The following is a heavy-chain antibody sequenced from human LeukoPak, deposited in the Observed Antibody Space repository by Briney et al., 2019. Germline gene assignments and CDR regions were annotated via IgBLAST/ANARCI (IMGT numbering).Heavy chain of an antibody. V-gene: IGHV4-59*08. CDR1: GGSISSYY. Sequence: PSETLSLTCTVSGGSISSYYWSWIRQPPGKGLEWIGYIYYSGSTNYNPSLKSRVTISVDTSKNQFSLKLSSVTAADTAVYYCARHWRPSDSGSHPFDYWGQGTLVTVSS. D-gene: IGHD1-26*01. CDR3: ARHWRPSDSGSHPFDY. CDR2: IYYSGST. J-gene: IGHJ4*02.